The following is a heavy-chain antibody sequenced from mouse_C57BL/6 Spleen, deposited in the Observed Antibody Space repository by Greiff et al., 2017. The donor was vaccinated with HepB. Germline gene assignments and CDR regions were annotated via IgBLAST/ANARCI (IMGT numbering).Heavy chain of an antibody. CDR2: INPGSGGT. V-gene: IGHV1-54*01. CDR3: ARYDDGYYFDY. Sequence: VKLQESGAELVRPGTSVKVSCKASGYAFTNYLIEWVKQRPGQGLEWIGVINPGSGGTNYNEKFKGKATLTADKSSSTAYMQLSSLTSEDSAVYFCARYDDGYYFDYWGQGTTLTVSS. CDR1: GYAFTNYL. D-gene: IGHD2-3*01. J-gene: IGHJ2*01.